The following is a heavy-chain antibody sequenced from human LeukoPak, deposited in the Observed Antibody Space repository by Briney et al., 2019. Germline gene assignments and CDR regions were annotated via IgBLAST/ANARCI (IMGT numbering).Heavy chain of an antibody. CDR2: IIPIFGTA. CDR1: GGTFSSYA. J-gene: IGHJ3*02. CDR3: ARGGDIVVVPAAMSGAFDI. V-gene: IGHV1-69*06. D-gene: IGHD2-2*01. Sequence: SVKVSCKASGGTFSSYAISWVRQAPGQGLEWMGGIIPIFGTANYAQKFQGRVTITADKSTSTAYMELSSLRSEDTAVYYCARGGDIVVVPAAMSGAFDIWGQGTMVTVSS.